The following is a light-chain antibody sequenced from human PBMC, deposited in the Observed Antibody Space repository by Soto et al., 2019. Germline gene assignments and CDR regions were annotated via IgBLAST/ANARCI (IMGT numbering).Light chain of an antibody. CDR3: QHFGGTTIT. CDR1: QSVDSK. CDR2: GAS. Sequence: EIVMTQSPATLSVSAGDRATLSGMASQSVDSKLAWYQQKPGPAPRLLIYGASTRATGIPDRFSGSGSGTHFTLTISRLEPGDFAVYYCQHFGGTTITFGQGTRLEIK. J-gene: IGKJ5*01. V-gene: IGKV3-15*01.